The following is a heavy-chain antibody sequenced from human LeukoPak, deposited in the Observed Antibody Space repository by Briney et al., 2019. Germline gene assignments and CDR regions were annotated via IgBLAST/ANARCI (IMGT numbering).Heavy chain of an antibody. J-gene: IGHJ4*02. CDR3: ARRDIAVAGSIDY. Sequence: GESLKISCHASGYXFTTYWIAWVRQMPGKGLEWMGIIYPGDSDARYSPSFQGQVTFSADKSITTAYLQWSSLKASDTAMYFCARRDIAVAGSIDYWGQGTLVTVSS. CDR2: IYPGDSDA. CDR1: GYXFTTYW. D-gene: IGHD6-19*01. V-gene: IGHV5-51*01.